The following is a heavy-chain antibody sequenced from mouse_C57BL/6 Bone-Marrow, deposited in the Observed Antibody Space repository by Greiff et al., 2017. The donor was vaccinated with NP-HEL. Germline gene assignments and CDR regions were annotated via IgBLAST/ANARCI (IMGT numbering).Heavy chain of an antibody. V-gene: IGHV1-52*01. CDR3: ARWSLYYGNYEDYAMDY. Sequence: QVQLQQPGAELVRPGSSVKLSCKASGYTFTSYWMHWVKQRPIQGLEWIGNIDPSDSETHYNQKFKDKATLTVDKSSSTAYMQLSSLTSEDSAVYYCARWSLYYGNYEDYAMDYWGQGTSVTVSS. D-gene: IGHD2-1*01. J-gene: IGHJ4*01. CDR1: GYTFTSYW. CDR2: IDPSDSET.